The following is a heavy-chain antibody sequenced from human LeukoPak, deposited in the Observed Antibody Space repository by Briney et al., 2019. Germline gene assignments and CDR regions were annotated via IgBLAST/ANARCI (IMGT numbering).Heavy chain of an antibody. CDR3: ARAQSHSSGYYYGGGDWFDP. J-gene: IGHJ5*02. V-gene: IGHV3-7*03. CDR1: GFTFSSYW. Sequence: SGGSLRLSCAASGFTFSSYWMSWVRQAPGKGLEWVANIKQDGSEKYYVDSVKGRFTISRDNAKNSLYLQMNSLRAEDTAVYYCARAQSHSSGYYYGGGDWFDPWGQGTLVTVSS. D-gene: IGHD3-22*01. CDR2: IKQDGSEK.